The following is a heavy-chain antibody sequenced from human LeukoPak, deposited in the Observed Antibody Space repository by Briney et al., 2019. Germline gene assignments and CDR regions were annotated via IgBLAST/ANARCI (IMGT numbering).Heavy chain of an antibody. J-gene: IGHJ6*03. CDR2: IYHSGST. V-gene: IGHV4-38-2*01. D-gene: IGHD1-1*01. CDR1: GHFISSGYS. Sequence: SETLSLTCVLSGHFISSGYSWGWIRQPPGKGLGCISRIYHSGSTYFNPSLKRRVTISVDTSKNQISLKLSSVTAADTAVYYCARHFVQLERRAHDYMDVWGKGTTVTVSS. CDR3: ARHFVQLERRAHDYMDV.